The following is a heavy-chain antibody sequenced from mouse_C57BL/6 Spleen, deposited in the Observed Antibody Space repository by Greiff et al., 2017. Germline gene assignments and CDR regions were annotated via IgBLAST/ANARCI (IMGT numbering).Heavy chain of an antibody. CDR1: GFTFSDYY. V-gene: IGHV5-16*01. D-gene: IGHD1-1*01. Sequence: EVQRVESEGGLVQPGSSMTLSCTASGFTFSDYYMDWVRQVPEKGLEWVANINYDGSSTYYLDSLKSRFIISRDNAKNILYLQMSSLKSEDTATYYCARSPLRSYAMDYWGQGTSVTVSS. CDR2: INYDGSST. CDR3: ARSPLRSYAMDY. J-gene: IGHJ4*01.